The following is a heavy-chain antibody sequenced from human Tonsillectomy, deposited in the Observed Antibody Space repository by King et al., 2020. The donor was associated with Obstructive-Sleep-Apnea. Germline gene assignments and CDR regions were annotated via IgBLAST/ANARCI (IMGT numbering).Heavy chain of an antibody. D-gene: IGHD2-2*01. CDR1: GFTFSSYA. CDR3: ARSRPTSGYYFDY. J-gene: IGHJ4*02. V-gene: IGHV3-30*04. CDR2: VSYDGSNK. Sequence: VQLVESGGGVVQPGRSLRLSCAAYGFTFSSYATHWVRQAPGKGLEWGAVVSYDGSNKYYGDSVKGRLTISRDNSKNMLYLQMNSLRTEDTAVYYCARSRPTSGYYFDYWGQGTLVTVSS.